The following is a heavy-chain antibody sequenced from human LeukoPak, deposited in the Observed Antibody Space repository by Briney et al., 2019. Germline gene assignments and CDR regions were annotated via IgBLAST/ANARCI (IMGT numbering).Heavy chain of an antibody. V-gene: IGHV3-48*03. D-gene: IGHD1-14*01. CDR3: ARNRPKIDY. Sequence: PGGSLRLSCAASGFTFSSYEMNWVRQAPGKGLEWVSYISSSGSAIYYADSVKGRFTISRDNAKNSLYLQMNSLRAEDTAVYYCARNRPKIDYWGQGTLVTVSS. CDR2: ISSSGSAI. CDR1: GFTFSSYE. J-gene: IGHJ4*02.